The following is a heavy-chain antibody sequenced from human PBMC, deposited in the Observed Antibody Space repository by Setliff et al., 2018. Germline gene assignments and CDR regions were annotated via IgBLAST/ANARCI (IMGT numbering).Heavy chain of an antibody. CDR2: ISTSSSTK. D-gene: IGHD4-4*01. Sequence: GGSLRLSCAASGFTFSSYAMTWVRQAPGKGLEWISYISTSSSTKYYADSVKGRFTISRDNANQSLYLQMNNLRAEDSAVYYCARRGTTAFDFWGLGTLVTVSS. V-gene: IGHV3-48*01. CDR3: ARRGTTAFDF. J-gene: IGHJ4*02. CDR1: GFTFSSYA.